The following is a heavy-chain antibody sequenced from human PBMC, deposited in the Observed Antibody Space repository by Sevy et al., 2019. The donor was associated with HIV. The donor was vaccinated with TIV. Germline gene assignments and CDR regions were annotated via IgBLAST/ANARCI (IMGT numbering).Heavy chain of an antibody. CDR1: GFTFSSYG. V-gene: IGHV3-23*01. Sequence: GGSLRLSCAASGFTFSSYGMSWVRQAPGKGLEWVSAISRSGGRTYYADSVKGRFTISRENSKNTLYLQMNSLRAEDTAVHYCAKEGLRPYDSSSYYAGPDAFHIWGQGTMVTVSS. CDR3: AKEGLRPYDSSSYYAGPDAFHI. D-gene: IGHD3-22*01. J-gene: IGHJ3*02. CDR2: ISRSGGRT.